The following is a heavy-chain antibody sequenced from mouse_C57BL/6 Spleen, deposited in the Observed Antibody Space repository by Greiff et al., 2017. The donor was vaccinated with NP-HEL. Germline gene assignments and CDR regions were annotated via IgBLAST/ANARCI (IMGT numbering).Heavy chain of an antibody. CDR3: ARGAQVPYYFDY. Sequence: EVQLQQSGPELVKPGASVKISCKASGYSFTGYYMNWVKQSPEKSLEWIGEINPSTGGTTYNQKFKAKATLTVDKSSSTAYMQLKSLTSEDSAVYYCARGAQVPYYFDYWGQGTTLTVSS. D-gene: IGHD3-2*02. CDR2: INPSTGGT. J-gene: IGHJ2*01. CDR1: GYSFTGYY. V-gene: IGHV1-42*01.